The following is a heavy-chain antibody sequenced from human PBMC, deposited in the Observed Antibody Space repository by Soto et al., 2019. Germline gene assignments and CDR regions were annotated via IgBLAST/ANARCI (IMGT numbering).Heavy chain of an antibody. CDR1: GFTFGASD. CDR3: SRDDSDWFFN. V-gene: IGHV3-73*02. J-gene: IGHJ4*02. Sequence: EVQLVESGGGLVQPGGSLKLSCAASGFTFGASDLQWVRQASGKGLEWLGRIGSKGETYATAYAASVKGRFTISRDDSKNTAYLQMNSLESEDTAVYYCSRDDSDWFFNWGRGTLVTVSS. D-gene: IGHD3-9*01. CDR2: IGSKGETYAT.